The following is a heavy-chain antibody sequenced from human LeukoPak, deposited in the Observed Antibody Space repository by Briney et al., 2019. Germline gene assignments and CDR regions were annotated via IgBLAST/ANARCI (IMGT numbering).Heavy chain of an antibody. V-gene: IGHV4-59*08. CDR2: IYHSGST. CDR3: ARVKGVVTAILDY. CDR1: GGSISSYY. J-gene: IGHJ4*02. D-gene: IGHD2-21*02. Sequence: SETLSLTCTVSGGSISSYYWNWIRQPPGKGLEWIGSIYHSGSTYYNPSLKSRVTISVDTSKNQFSLKLSSVTAADTAVYYCARVKGVVTAILDYWGQGTLVTVSS.